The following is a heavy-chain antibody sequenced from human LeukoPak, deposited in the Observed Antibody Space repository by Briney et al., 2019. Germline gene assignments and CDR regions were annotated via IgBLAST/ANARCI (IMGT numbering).Heavy chain of an antibody. CDR1: GGSFSGYY. Sequence: SETLSLTCAVYGGSFSGYYWSWIRQPPGKGLEWIGEINHSGSTNYNPSLKSRVTISVDASKNQFSLKLSSVTAADTAVYYCARDRTLKNWGQGTLVTVSS. V-gene: IGHV4-34*01. CDR3: ARDRTLKN. CDR2: INHSGST. D-gene: IGHD2-15*01. J-gene: IGHJ4*02.